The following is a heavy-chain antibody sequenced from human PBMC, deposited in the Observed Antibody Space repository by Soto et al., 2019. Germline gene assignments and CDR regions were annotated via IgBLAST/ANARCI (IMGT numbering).Heavy chain of an antibody. CDR1: GGTFSGYY. V-gene: IGHV4-34*01. Sequence: SATMSITRAVYGGTFSGYYWSWIRQHPVKGLEWIGEINDRGSTNYSPSLKSRVTISVDTSKNQFSLNLNSVTAADTAVYYCARSQRFGDWARPFYYYGMDVWGQGTTVTVSS. J-gene: IGHJ6*02. D-gene: IGHD3-10*01. CDR2: INDRGST. CDR3: ARSQRFGDWARPFYYYGMDV.